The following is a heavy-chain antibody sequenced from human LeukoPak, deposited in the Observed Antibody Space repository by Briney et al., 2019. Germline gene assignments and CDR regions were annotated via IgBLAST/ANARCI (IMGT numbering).Heavy chain of an antibody. Sequence: SVKVSCKASGYTFTGYYLHWVRQAPGQGLEWMGGIIPIFGTANYAQKFQGRVTITADESTSTAYMELSRLRSDDTAVYYCARLNYYDSSGYYDPFDYWGQGTLVTVSS. V-gene: IGHV1-69*13. CDR1: GYTFTGYY. CDR3: ARLNYYDSSGYYDPFDY. CDR2: IIPIFGTA. D-gene: IGHD3-22*01. J-gene: IGHJ4*02.